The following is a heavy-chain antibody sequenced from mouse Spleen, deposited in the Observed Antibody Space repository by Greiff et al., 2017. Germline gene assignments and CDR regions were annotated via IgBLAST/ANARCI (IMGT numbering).Heavy chain of an antibody. Sequence: VQLQQSGPGLVKPSQSLSLTCTVTGYSITSDYAWNWIRQFPGNKLEWMGYISYSGSTSYNPSLKSRISITRDTSKNQFFLQLNSVTTEDTATYYCARSRAGYWYFDVWGAGTTVTVSS. CDR2: ISYSGST. V-gene: IGHV3-2*02. CDR3: ARSRAGYWYFDV. J-gene: IGHJ1*01. CDR1: GYSITSDYA.